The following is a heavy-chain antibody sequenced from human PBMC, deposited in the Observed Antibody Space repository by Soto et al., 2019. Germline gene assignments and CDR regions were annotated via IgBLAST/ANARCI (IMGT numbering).Heavy chain of an antibody. J-gene: IGHJ3*01. CDR1: GYTFASHG. CDR3: ARESTSNAFDL. CDR2: INVYNGNT. D-gene: IGHD1-26*01. V-gene: IGHV1-18*01. Sequence: QVQLVQSGAEVKKPGASVKVSCKASGYTFASHGLSWVRQAPGQGLEWMGWINVYNGNTNYAQKLQGRVTMTTDTSTSTAYMELGSLSSDDTAVYYCARESTSNAFDLWGQGTMVTVS.